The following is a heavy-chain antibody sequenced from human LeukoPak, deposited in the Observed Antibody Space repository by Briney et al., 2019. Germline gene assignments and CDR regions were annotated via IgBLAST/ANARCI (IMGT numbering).Heavy chain of an antibody. CDR2: IYYSGST. Sequence: SETLSLTCTVSGGSISSYYWGWIRQPPGKGLEWIGSIYYSGSTYYNPSLKSRVTISVDTSKNQFSLKLSSVTAADTAVYYCARLRMAAAGPNFDYWGQGTLVTVSS. CDR3: ARLRMAAAGPNFDY. D-gene: IGHD6-13*01. V-gene: IGHV4-39*01. CDR1: GGSISSYY. J-gene: IGHJ4*02.